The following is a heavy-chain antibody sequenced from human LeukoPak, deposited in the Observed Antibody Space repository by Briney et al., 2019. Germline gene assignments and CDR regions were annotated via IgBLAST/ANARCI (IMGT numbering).Heavy chain of an antibody. V-gene: IGHV3-21*01. CDR2: ISGSSSYI. J-gene: IGHJ6*03. CDR3: ARVGPWVNPDYYYYYMDV. Sequence: GGSLRLSCAASGFTFSSFSMNWVRQAPGKGLEWVSSISGSSSYIYYTDSLKGRFTISRDNAKNSLYLQMNSLRAEDTAVYYCARVGPWVNPDYYYYYMDVWGKGTTVTVSS. CDR1: GFTFSSFS. D-gene: IGHD1-14*01.